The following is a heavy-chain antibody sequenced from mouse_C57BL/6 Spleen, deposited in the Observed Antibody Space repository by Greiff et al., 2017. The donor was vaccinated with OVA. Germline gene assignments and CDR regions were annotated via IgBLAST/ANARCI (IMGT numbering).Heavy chain of an antibody. Sequence: EVQLQQSGAELVRPGASVKLFCTASGFNIKDDYMHWVKQRPEQGLEWIGWIDPENGDTEYASKFQGKATITADTSSNTAYLQLSSLTSEDTAVYYCTTVYYYGSSYFYWGQGTTLTVSS. D-gene: IGHD1-1*01. CDR1: GFNIKDDY. V-gene: IGHV14-4*01. J-gene: IGHJ2*01. CDR2: IDPENGDT. CDR3: TTVYYYGSSYFY.